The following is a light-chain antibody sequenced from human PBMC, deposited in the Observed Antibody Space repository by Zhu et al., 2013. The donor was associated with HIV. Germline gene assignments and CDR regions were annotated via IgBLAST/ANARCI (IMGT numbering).Light chain of an antibody. CDR1: QSVSSN. V-gene: IGKV3-15*01. J-gene: IGKJ2*04. CDR2: GAS. CDR3: QQYNNWPPGCS. Sequence: EIVMTQSPATLSVSPGERATLSCRASQSVSSNLAWYQQKPGQAPRLLIYGASTRATGIPARFSGSGSGTEFTLTISSLRSEDFAVYYCQQYNNWPPGCSFGQGTKLEIK.